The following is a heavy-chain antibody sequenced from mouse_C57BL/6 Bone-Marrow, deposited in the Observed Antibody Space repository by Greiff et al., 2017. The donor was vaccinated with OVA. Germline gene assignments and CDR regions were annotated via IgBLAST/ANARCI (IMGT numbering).Heavy chain of an antibody. J-gene: IGHJ4*01. Sequence: EVRLVESGGGLVQPGGSLKLSCAASGFTFSDYYMYWVRQTPEKRLEWVAYISNGGGSTYYPATVKGRFTISRDNAKNTLYLQMSGLKSEDTAMYYWARHLGSTLYDAMDYWGQGTSVTVSS. D-gene: IGHD1-1*01. V-gene: IGHV5-12*01. CDR2: ISNGGGST. CDR3: ARHLGSTLYDAMDY. CDR1: GFTFSDYY.